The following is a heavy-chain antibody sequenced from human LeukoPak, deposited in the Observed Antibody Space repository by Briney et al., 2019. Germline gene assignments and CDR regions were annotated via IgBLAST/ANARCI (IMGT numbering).Heavy chain of an antibody. CDR2: IKSKTDGGTT. CDR3: PTVRRCIQVFVHFDY. Sequence: GGSLRLSCAASGFTFSNAWMSWVRQAPGKGLEWVGRIKSKTDGGTTDYAAPVKGRFTISRDDSKNTLYLQMTSLKTEDTAVYYCPTVRRCIQVFVHFDYWGQGPLVTVSS. V-gene: IGHV3-15*01. J-gene: IGHJ4*02. CDR1: GFTFSNAW. D-gene: IGHD3-16*02.